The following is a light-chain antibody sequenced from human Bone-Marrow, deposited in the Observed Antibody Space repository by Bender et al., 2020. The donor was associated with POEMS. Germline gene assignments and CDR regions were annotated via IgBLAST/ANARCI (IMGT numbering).Light chain of an antibody. CDR2: EVS. J-gene: IGLJ3*02. CDR3: SSYTANDIWV. CDR1: SSDVGAYNY. Sequence: QSALTPPPSASGSPGQSVTISCTGTSSDVGAYNYVSWYQQHPGKAPKLVIFEVSHRPSGVSNRFSGSKSGNTASLTISGLQADDETDYYCSSYTANDIWVFGGGTKMTVL. V-gene: IGLV2-8*01.